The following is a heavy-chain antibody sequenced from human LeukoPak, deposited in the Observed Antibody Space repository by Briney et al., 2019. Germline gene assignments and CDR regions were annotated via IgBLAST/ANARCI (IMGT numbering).Heavy chain of an antibody. V-gene: IGHV3-48*02. CDR1: GFNFIDYS. J-gene: IGHJ4*02. CDR2: IYSSSIKI. D-gene: IGHD4-17*01. Sequence: GGSLRLSCAASGFNFIDYSMNWVRQAPGRGPEWVSYIYSSSIKILYADSVRGRFTASRDNGKSSLFLQMNSLRDEDAAIYYCAREIPYGDSDGWGQGSLVTVSS. CDR3: AREIPYGDSDG.